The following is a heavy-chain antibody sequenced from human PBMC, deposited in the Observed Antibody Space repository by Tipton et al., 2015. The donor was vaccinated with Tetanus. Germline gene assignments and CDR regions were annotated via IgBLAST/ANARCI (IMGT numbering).Heavy chain of an antibody. D-gene: IGHD4/OR15-4a*01. CDR3: ARLYGSNYGTFDY. J-gene: IGHJ4*02. V-gene: IGHV3-33*01. CDR1: GSTFNTHG. Sequence: SLRLSCAASGSTFNTHGMHWVRQTPGKGLEWVAVIWYDGSKKDYADSVKGRFTISRDNSRNTLYLQMNSLRAEDSAVYYCARLYGSNYGTFDYWGPGTLVIVSS. CDR2: IWYDGSKK.